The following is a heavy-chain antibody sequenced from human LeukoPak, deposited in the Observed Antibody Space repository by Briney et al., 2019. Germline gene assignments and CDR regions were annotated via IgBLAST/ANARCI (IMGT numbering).Heavy chain of an antibody. CDR2: INQSGIT. Sequence: PSETLSLTCAFYGGSFSGYYWSWIPQAPGKGLEWIGEINQSGITNYNPSLKSRVTLSVDTSNNKAYLNLTSVTAADTAVYSCARGLRHRASSFDPWGQGTQVTVSS. D-gene: IGHD2-2*01. CDR3: ARGLRHRASSFDP. CDR1: GGSFSGYY. V-gene: IGHV4-34*01. J-gene: IGHJ5*02.